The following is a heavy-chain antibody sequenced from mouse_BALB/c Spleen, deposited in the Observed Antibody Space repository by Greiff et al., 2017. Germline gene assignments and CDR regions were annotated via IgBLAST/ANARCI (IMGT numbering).Heavy chain of an antibody. D-gene: IGHD3-2*01. CDR1: GFTFSSFG. CDR2: ISSGSSTI. CDR3: AREDSSGYGWFAY. J-gene: IGHJ3*01. Sequence: EVHLVESGGGLVQPGGSRKLSCAASGFTFSSFGMHWVRQAPEKGLEWVAYISSGSSTIYYADTVKGRFTISRDNPKNTLFLQMTSLRSEDTAMYYCAREDSSGYGWFAYWGQGTLVTVSA. V-gene: IGHV5-17*02.